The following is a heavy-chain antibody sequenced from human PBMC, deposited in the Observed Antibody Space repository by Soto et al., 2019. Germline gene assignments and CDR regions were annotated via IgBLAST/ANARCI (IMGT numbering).Heavy chain of an antibody. J-gene: IGHJ3*02. V-gene: IGHV3-30-3*01. Sequence: GGSLRLSCAASGFTFSSYAMHWVRQAPGKGLEWVAVISYDGSNKYYADSVKGRFTISRDNSKNTLYLQMNSLRAEDTAVYYCARDSVIGDSSGYLIGAFDIWRQGTTVTV. D-gene: IGHD3-22*01. CDR3: ARDSVIGDSSGYLIGAFDI. CDR2: ISYDGSNK. CDR1: GFTFSSYA.